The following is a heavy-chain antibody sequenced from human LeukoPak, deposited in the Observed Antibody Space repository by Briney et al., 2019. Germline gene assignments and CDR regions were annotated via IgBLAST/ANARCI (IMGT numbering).Heavy chain of an antibody. V-gene: IGHV3-66*01. CDR2: IYGGGST. J-gene: IGHJ4*02. D-gene: IGHD2-15*01. CDR1: GFIVSTNY. Sequence: GGSLRLSCAASGFIVSTNYMSWVRQAPGKGLEWVSVIYGGGSTYYADSVKGRFTISRDNSKNTLYLQMNSLRAEDTAVYYCAKDLTYCSGGSCYGHWPQGVDYWGQGTLVTVSS. CDR3: AKDLTYCSGGSCYGHWPQGVDY.